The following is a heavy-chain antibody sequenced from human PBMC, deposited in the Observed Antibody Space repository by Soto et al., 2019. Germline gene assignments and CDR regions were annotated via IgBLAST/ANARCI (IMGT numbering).Heavy chain of an antibody. D-gene: IGHD6-19*01. CDR3: AKNHWARQWLDMKKNYYYYYGMDV. CDR1: GFTFSSYG. Sequence: QVQLVESGGGVVQPGRSLRLSCAASGFTFSSYGMHWVRQAPGKGLEWVAVISYDGSNKYYADSVKGRFTISRDNSKNTLYLQMNSLRAEDTAVYYCAKNHWARQWLDMKKNYYYYYGMDVWGQGTTVTVSS. J-gene: IGHJ6*02. CDR2: ISYDGSNK. V-gene: IGHV3-30*18.